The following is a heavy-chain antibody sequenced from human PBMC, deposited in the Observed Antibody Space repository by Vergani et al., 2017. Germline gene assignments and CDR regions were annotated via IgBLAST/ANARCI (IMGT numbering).Heavy chain of an antibody. V-gene: IGHV3-23*01. D-gene: IGHD5-12*01. CDR2: ISGSGGST. J-gene: IGHJ6*02. Sequence: EVQLLESGGDLVQPGGSLRLSCAASGFTFNHYAMNWVRQAPGKGLEWVSGISGSGGSTYYAGSVKGRFTISRDSSKNTLYLQMNSLSAGDTAVYYCAKANPRNSGYDYLYYYHAMDVWGRGTRSPSP. CDR3: AKANPRNSGYDYLYYYHAMDV. CDR1: GFTFNHYA.